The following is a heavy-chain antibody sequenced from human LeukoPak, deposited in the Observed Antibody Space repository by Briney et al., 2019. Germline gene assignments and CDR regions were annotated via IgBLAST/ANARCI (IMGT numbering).Heavy chain of an antibody. CDR3: ARAPSSIAARMEV. V-gene: IGHV4-59*01. CDR2: IYYSGST. CDR1: GGSISSYY. Sequence: SETLSLTCTVSGGSISSYYWNWIRQPPGKGLEWVGYIYYSGSTNYNPSLKSRVTISVATSKKQFSLKLSSVTAADTAVYYCARAPSSIAARMEVWGQGTTVTVSS. D-gene: IGHD6-6*01. J-gene: IGHJ6*02.